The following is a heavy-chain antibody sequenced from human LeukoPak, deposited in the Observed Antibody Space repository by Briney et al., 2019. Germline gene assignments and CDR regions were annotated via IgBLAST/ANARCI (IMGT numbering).Heavy chain of an antibody. J-gene: IGHJ5*02. V-gene: IGHV4-59*01. CDR3: AREPYCSGGSCYSP. CDR2: IYYSGST. D-gene: IGHD2-15*01. CDR1: GGSISSYY. Sequence: SETLSLTCTVSGGSISSYYWSWIRQPPGKGLEWIGYIYYSGSTNYNPSLKSRVTISVDTSKNQSSLKLSSVTAADTAVYYCAREPYCSGGSCYSPWGQGTLVTVSS.